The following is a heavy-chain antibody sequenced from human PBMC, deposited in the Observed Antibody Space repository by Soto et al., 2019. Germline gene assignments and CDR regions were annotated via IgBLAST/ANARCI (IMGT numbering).Heavy chain of an antibody. D-gene: IGHD2-21*02. J-gene: IGHJ4*02. CDR1: GYTFTAYY. Sequence: QAQLVQSGAEVKKPGASVKVSCKTSGYTFTAYYIHWVRQAPGQGLEWVGWINPKTGDTKYAQKVQGRLTMTGDTSITTAYMELGRLRSNDTAVYYCARQLAYCGGDFYTEPIDYWGQGTLVTVSS. V-gene: IGHV1-2*02. CDR2: INPKTGDT. CDR3: ARQLAYCGGDFYTEPIDY.